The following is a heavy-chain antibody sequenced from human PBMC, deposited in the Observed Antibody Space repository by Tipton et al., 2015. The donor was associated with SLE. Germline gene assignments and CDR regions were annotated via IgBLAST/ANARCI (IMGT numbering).Heavy chain of an antibody. D-gene: IGHD6-19*01. J-gene: IGHJ6*02. CDR1: GDSINSYY. CDR3: ARHHGSGWLYGLDV. Sequence: TLSLTCTVSGDSINSYYWSWIRQPPGEGLEWIGYIYYREGTNYSPSLKSRVTISLDASKNQLSLKLSSVTAAHTAVYYCARHHGSGWLYGLDVWGQGTTVTVSS. V-gene: IGHV4-59*08. CDR2: IYYREGT.